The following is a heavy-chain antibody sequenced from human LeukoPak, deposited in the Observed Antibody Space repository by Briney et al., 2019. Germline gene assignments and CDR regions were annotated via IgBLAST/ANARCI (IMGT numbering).Heavy chain of an antibody. J-gene: IGHJ1*01. CDR2: ISYDGSHK. V-gene: IGHV3-30*04. D-gene: IGHD6-6*01. Sequence: GGSLRLSCAASGFTFSSYAMSWVRQAPGRGLEWVTVISYDGSHKFYAASVRGRFTISRDNSKNTLYLHMNSLTTEDTAVYYCARAYTTSPGSYFQHWGQGTLVTVSS. CDR3: ARAYTTSPGSYFQH. CDR1: GFTFSSYA.